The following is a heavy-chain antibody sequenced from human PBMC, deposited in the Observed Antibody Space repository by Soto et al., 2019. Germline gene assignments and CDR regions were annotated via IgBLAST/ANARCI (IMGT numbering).Heavy chain of an antibody. CDR2: ISHDGSND. CDR1: GFTFSSYA. J-gene: IGHJ4*02. Sequence: QVHLVESGGGVVQPGRSLRLSCAASGFTFSSYAMHWVRQAPGNGLEWVALISHDGSNDYYADSVKGRFTISRDNSKNMVYLQINSLRVADTAVYYCARDRSMVVVVPGYWGQGTLVTVSS. D-gene: IGHD2-2*01. CDR3: ARDRSMVVVVPGY. V-gene: IGHV3-30*01.